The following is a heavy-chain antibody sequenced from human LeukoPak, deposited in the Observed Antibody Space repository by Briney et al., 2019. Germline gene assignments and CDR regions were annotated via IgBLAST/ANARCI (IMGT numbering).Heavy chain of an antibody. CDR2: IKQDGSEK. CDR3: ARDLPGIAARSPGDY. CDR1: GFTFSSYW. D-gene: IGHD6-6*01. V-gene: IGHV3-7*01. J-gene: IGHJ4*02. Sequence: GGSLRLSCAASGFTFSSYWMSWVRQAPGKGLEWVANIKQDGSEKYYVDSVKGRFTISRDNAKNSLYLQMNSLRAEDTAVYYCARDLPGIAARSPGDYWGQGTLVTVSS.